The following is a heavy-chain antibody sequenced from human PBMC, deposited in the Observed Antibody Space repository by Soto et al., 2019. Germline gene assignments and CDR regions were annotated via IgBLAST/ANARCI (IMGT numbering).Heavy chain of an antibody. Sequence: VQLLESGEGLVQPVGSLRLSCAASGFTFSSYAMSWVRQATGKGLEWVSAISGSGGSTYYADSVKGRFTISRDNSKTTLYLQMNSLRSEDTAVYYCAKVFGDYPGNGMDVWGQGNTVTVSS. CDR3: AKVFGDYPGNGMDV. J-gene: IGHJ6*02. V-gene: IGHV3-23*01. CDR1: GFTFSSYA. CDR2: ISGSGGST. D-gene: IGHD4-17*01.